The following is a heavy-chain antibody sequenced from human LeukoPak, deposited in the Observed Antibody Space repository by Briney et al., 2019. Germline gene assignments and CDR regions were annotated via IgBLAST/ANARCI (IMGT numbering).Heavy chain of an antibody. J-gene: IGHJ4*01. CDR2: ITGSGGSI. Sequence: PGGSLRLSCAASGLTFSSYAMTWVRQTPGKGLEGVAAITGSGGSIFYADPVKGRFTISRDNSKNTLYLQVNSLRAEDRAVYYCAKRGYYYDRSGYYYFGQWGHGVLVTVSS. CDR3: AKRGYYYDRSGYYYFGQ. CDR1: GLTFSSYA. V-gene: IGHV3-23*01. D-gene: IGHD3-22*01.